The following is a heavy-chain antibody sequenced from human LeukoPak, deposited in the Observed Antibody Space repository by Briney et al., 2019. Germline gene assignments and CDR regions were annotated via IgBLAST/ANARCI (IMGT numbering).Heavy chain of an antibody. CDR3: ARGFYDILTGYLFNAFDI. CDR1: GGSFSGYY. CDR2: INHSGST. Sequence: SETLSLTCAVHGGSFSGYYWSWIRQPPGKGLEWIGEINHSGSTNYNPSLKSRVTISVDTSKNQFSLKLSSVTAADTAVYYCARGFYDILTGYLFNAFDIWGQGTMVTASS. J-gene: IGHJ3*02. V-gene: IGHV4-34*01. D-gene: IGHD3-9*01.